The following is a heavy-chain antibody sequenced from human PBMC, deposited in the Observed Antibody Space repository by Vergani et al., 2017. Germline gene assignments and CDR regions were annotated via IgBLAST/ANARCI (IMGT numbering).Heavy chain of an antibody. Sequence: EVQLLESGGGLVQPGGSLRLSCAASGFTFSSYAMSWVRQAPGKGLEWVSGISWNSGSIGYADSVKGRFTISRDNAKNSLYLQMNSLRAEDTAVYYCAKGLRPHEGWGQGTLVTVSS. J-gene: IGHJ4*02. CDR1: GFTFSSYA. CDR2: ISWNSGSI. V-gene: IGHV3-9*01. CDR3: AKGLRPHEG.